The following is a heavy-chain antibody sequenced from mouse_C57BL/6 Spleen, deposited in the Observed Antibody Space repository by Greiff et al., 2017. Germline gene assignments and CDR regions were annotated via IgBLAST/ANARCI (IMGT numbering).Heavy chain of an antibody. D-gene: IGHD1-1*01. CDR3: ARDYGSSYAWFAY. V-gene: IGHV1-43*01. Sequence: VQLQQSGPELVKPGASVKISCKASGYSFTGYYMHWVKQSSEKSLEWIGVINPSTGGTSYNQKFKGKATLTVDKSSSTAYMQLKSLTSEDSAVYYCARDYGSSYAWFAYWGQGTLVTVSA. CDR2: INPSTGGT. CDR1: GYSFTGYY. J-gene: IGHJ3*01.